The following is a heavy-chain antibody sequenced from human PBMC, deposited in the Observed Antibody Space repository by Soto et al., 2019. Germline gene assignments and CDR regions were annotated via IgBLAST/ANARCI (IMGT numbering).Heavy chain of an antibody. CDR3: ARDRIVAVAVDYGMDV. Sequence: QVQLVQSGAEVKKPGSSVKVSCKASGGTLSSYAISWVRQAPGQGLEWMGGIITIFGTANYAQKFQGRVTITADESTSTDYMELSSLRSDDTAVYYGARDRIVAVAVDYGMDVWGQGTTVTVSS. J-gene: IGHJ6*02. CDR1: GGTLSSYA. V-gene: IGHV1-69*12. CDR2: IITIFGTA. D-gene: IGHD6-19*01.